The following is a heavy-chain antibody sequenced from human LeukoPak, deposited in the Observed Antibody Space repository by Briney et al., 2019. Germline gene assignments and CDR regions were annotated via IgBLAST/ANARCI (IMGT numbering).Heavy chain of an antibody. V-gene: IGHV1-8*03. CDR2: MNPNSGNT. D-gene: IGHD2-15*01. Sequence: ASVKVSCKASGYTFTSYDINWVRQATGQGLEWMGWMNPNSGNTGYAQKFRGRVTITRNTSISTAYMELSSLRPEDTAVYYCARGVVGRRGQHPYYFDYWGQGTLVTVSS. CDR1: GYTFTSYD. CDR3: ARGVVGRRGQHPYYFDY. J-gene: IGHJ4*02.